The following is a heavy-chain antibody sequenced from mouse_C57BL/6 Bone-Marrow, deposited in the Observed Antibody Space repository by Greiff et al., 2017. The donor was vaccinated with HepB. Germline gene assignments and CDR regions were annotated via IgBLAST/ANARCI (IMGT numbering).Heavy chain of an antibody. V-gene: IGHV5-9*01. Sequence: EVKVVESGGGLVKPGGSLKLSCAASGFTFSSYTMSWVRQTPEKRLEWVATISGGGGNTYYPDSVKGRFTISRDNAKNTLYLQMSSLRSEDTALYYCARHRTTVVLDWYFDVWGTGTTVTVSS. CDR2: ISGGGGNT. CDR3: ARHRTTVVLDWYFDV. CDR1: GFTFSSYT. J-gene: IGHJ1*03. D-gene: IGHD1-1*01.